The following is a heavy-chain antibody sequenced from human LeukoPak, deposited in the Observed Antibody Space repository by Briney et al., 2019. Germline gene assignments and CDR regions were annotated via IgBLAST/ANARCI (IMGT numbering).Heavy chain of an antibody. Sequence: GGSLTLSCAASGFSFSSYWMGWVRQAPGKGLEWVGNIKQDGSETFYVDFVRGRFTISRDIAENSLYLQMSSLRAEDTAVYYCVREIKLGYNDFPTHFGSWGQGTLVTVSS. CDR3: VREIKLGYNDFPTHFGS. J-gene: IGHJ4*02. D-gene: IGHD5-24*01. V-gene: IGHV3-7*01. CDR1: GFSFSSYW. CDR2: IKQDGSET.